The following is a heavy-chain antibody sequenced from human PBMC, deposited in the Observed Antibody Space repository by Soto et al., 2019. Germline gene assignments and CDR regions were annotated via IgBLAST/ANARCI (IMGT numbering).Heavy chain of an antibody. Sequence: GASVKVSCKVSGYSLTGTSMHWVRQSPGKGLEWMGGFDPEDAETFYAQKFQGRVTMTEDSSTDTAYMELTNLTSADTAIYFCTSLNPLFDFRGQRTPDTGSS. CDR1: GYSLTGTS. V-gene: IGHV1-24*01. CDR3: TSLNPLFDF. J-gene: IGHJ4*02. CDR2: FDPEDAET.